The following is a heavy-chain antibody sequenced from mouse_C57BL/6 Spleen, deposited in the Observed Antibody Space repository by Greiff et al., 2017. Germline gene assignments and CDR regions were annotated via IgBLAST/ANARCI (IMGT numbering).Heavy chain of an antibody. V-gene: IGHV1-76*01. Sequence: VQLQQSGAELVRPGASVKLSCKASGYTFTDYYINWVKQRPGQGLEWIARIYPGSGNTYYNEKFKGKATLTAEKSSSTAYMQLSSLTSEDSAVYFCARDYGGYFDYWGQGTTLTVSS. CDR2: IYPGSGNT. CDR3: ARDYGGYFDY. CDR1: GYTFTDYY. D-gene: IGHD1-2*01. J-gene: IGHJ2*01.